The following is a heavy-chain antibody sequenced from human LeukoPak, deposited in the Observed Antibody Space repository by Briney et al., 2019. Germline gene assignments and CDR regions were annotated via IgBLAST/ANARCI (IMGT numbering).Heavy chain of an antibody. D-gene: IGHD3-22*01. CDR3: ARGIGTSYDSSCDAFDT. CDR1: AGSINSGDYY. Sequence: PSETLSLTCTVSAGSINSGDYYWSWIRQPAGKGLEWIGRIYSPGTNYNYNPSVKSRVTISIDTSKNQFSLKLTSVTAADTAVYYCARGIGTSYDSSCDAFDTWGQGTMVTVSS. V-gene: IGHV4-61*02. CDR2: IYSPGTN. J-gene: IGHJ3*02.